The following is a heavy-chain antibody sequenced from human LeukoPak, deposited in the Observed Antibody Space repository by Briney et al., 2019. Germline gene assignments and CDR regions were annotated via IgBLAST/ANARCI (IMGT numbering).Heavy chain of an antibody. CDR2: INPSGST. D-gene: IGHD3-22*01. CDR1: GGSFSGYH. CDR3: ARGRHDITMIVVVMTSVSYYLDV. Sequence: SETLSLTCAVYGGSFSGYHWTWIRQSPGKGLEWIGDINPSGSTYYNPSLKSRHTISVDTSKNQFSLKLRSMTAADTAVYYCARGRHDITMIVVVMTSVSYYLDVWGKGTTVTVS. J-gene: IGHJ6*03. V-gene: IGHV4-34*01.